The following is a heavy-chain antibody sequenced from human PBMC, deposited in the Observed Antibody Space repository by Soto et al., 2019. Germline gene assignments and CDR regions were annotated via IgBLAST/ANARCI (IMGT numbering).Heavy chain of an antibody. V-gene: IGHV3-23*01. Sequence: GGSLRLSCAASAFTFSSYAMSWVRQAPGKGLEWVSTISGSGTSTYYATSVKGRFTISRDNSKNTLFLQMNSLRAEDTAVYYYGSGSPRFDPWGQGTLVTVSS. CDR1: AFTFSSYA. CDR2: ISGSGTST. D-gene: IGHD3-10*01. CDR3: GSGSPRFDP. J-gene: IGHJ5*02.